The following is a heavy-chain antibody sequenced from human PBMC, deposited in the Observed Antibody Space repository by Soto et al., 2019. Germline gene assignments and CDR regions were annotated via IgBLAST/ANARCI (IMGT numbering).Heavy chain of an antibody. CDR2: INSDESST. CDR1: GFTFSNYY. Sequence: HPGGSLRLSCAASGFTFSNYYMHWVRQAPGKGLVWVSRINSDESSTSYADSVKGRFTISRDNAKNTLYLQMNSLRAEDTAVYYWARERECTTGYYQDCWGHGTLVTVSS. CDR3: ARERECTTGYYQDC. D-gene: IGHD3-9*01. J-gene: IGHJ4*01. V-gene: IGHV3-74*01.